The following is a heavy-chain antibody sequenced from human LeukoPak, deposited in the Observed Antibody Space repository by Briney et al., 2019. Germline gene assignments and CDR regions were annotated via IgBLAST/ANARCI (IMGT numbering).Heavy chain of an antibody. J-gene: IGHJ5*02. CDR1: GYTFTGYY. V-gene: IGHV1-2*02. Sequence: ASVKVSCKASGYTFTGYYMHWVRHAPGQGHEWMGWINPNSGGTNYAQKFQGRVTMTRDTSISTAFMELSRLRSDDTAVYSCAIDIRWALPNWFDPWGQGTLVTVSS. D-gene: IGHD1-26*01. CDR2: INPNSGGT. CDR3: AIDIRWALPNWFDP.